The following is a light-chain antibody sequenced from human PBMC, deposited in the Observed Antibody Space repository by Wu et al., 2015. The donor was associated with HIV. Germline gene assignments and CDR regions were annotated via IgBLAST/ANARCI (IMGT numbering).Light chain of an antibody. Sequence: AIQMTQSPSYLSASPGDTITITCRASLGIRQYLGWYQQRPGKAPNLLIYAASTLQTGVPSRFRGSGSGTDFTFTITGLQPDDFGTYFCLQTSDYPRTFGQGTKV. J-gene: IGKJ1*01. V-gene: IGKV1-6*01. CDR1: LGIRQY. CDR2: AAS. CDR3: LQTSDYPRT.